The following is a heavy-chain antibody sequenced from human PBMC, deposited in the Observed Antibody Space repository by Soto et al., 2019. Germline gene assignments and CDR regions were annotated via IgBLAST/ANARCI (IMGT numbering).Heavy chain of an antibody. CDR2: IYYSGST. V-gene: IGHV4-61*01. CDR3: ARGHDILTGYIYYFDY. D-gene: IGHD3-9*01. J-gene: IGHJ4*02. Sequence: SETLSLTCTVSGGSVSSGSYYWSWIRQPPGKGLEWIGYIYYSGSTNYNPSLKSRVTISVDTSKNQFSLKLSSATAADTAVYYCARGHDILTGYIYYFDYWGQGTLVTVSS. CDR1: GGSVSSGSYY.